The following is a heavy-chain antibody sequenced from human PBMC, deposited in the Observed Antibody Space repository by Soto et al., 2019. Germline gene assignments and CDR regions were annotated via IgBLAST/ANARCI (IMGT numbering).Heavy chain of an antibody. Sequence: SGPTLVNPTQTLTLTCSFSGFSLSTSGMRVSWIRQPPGKSLEWLARIDWDDDKFYSTSLKTRLTISNDTSKNQVVLTMANMDPVETATYYCARMGAAAGRLAPGFDYWGKGTLVTVSS. D-gene: IGHD6-13*01. J-gene: IGHJ4*02. CDR2: IDWDDDK. V-gene: IGHV2-70*04. CDR3: ARMGAAAGRLAPGFDY. CDR1: GFSLSTSGMR.